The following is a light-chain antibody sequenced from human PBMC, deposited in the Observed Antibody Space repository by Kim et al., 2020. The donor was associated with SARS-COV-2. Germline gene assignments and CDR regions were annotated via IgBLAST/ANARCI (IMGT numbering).Light chain of an antibody. CDR3: QKYNSAPRT. V-gene: IGKV1-27*01. J-gene: IGKJ3*01. Sequence: ASVGDRVTFTCRASQDISNSLAWYQQQPGRVPKLLIYAASTLQSGVPSRFSGSGSGTDFTLTISGLQPEDVGTYYCQKYNSAPRTFGPGTKVDIK. CDR2: AAS. CDR1: QDISNS.